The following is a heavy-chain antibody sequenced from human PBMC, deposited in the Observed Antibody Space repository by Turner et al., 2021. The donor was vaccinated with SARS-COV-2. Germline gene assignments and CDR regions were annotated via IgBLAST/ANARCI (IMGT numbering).Heavy chain of an antibody. CDR3: ARSRYTYGSYYYYGMDV. D-gene: IGHD5-18*01. V-gene: IGHV1-2*02. J-gene: IGHJ6*02. Sequence: QVQLVQSGAEVKKPGSSVKVSCKASGGTFTGYYMHWVRQAPGQGLEWMGWINPNSGGTNYAQKFQGRVTMTWDTSISTAYMELSRLRSDDTAVYYCARSRYTYGSYYYYGMDVWGQGTTVTVSS. CDR2: INPNSGGT. CDR1: GGTFTGYY.